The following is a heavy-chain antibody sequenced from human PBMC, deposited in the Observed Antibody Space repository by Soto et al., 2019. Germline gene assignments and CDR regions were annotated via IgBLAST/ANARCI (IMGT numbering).Heavy chain of an antibody. V-gene: IGHV4-59*01. CDR3: ARGMRNYYGSGSPGNWFDP. J-gene: IGHJ5*02. CDR2: IYYSGST. Sequence: SETLSLTCTVSGGSISSYYWSWIRQPPGKGLEWIGYIYYSGSTNYNPSLKSRVTISVDTSKNQFSLKLSSVTAADTAVYYCARGMRNYYGSGSPGNWFDPWGQGTLVTVSS. CDR1: GGSISSYY. D-gene: IGHD3-10*01.